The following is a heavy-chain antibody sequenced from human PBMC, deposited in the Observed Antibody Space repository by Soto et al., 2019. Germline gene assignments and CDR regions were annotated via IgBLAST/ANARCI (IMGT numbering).Heavy chain of an antibody. J-gene: IGHJ3*02. CDR2: IFHTGGT. D-gene: IGHD2-15*01. Sequence: SETLSLTCAVSASSISIAYFWCCILQPPVKGLEWIATIFHTGGTYYNPSLKSRVTISVDTSNNQFSLRLNSVTAADTALYFCARTWLAGGTPADAFDIWGQGTMVTVSS. V-gene: IGHV4-38-2*01. CDR3: ARTWLAGGTPADAFDI. CDR1: ASSISIAYF.